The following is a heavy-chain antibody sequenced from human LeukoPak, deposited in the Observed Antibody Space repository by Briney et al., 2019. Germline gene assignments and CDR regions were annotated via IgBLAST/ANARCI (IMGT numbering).Heavy chain of an antibody. J-gene: IGHJ6*04. V-gene: IGHV4-59*08. CDR1: GGSLSDYY. CDR2: IYSSGST. Sequence: PSETLSLTCSVSGGSLSDYYWSWIRQPPGKGLEWIGYIYSSGSTKYNPSLKSRVTVSVDLSKNQFSLNVSSVTATDTAVYYCARHEVAAMKRVDVWGKGTTVTVSS. D-gene: IGHD5-24*01. CDR3: ARHEVAAMKRVDV.